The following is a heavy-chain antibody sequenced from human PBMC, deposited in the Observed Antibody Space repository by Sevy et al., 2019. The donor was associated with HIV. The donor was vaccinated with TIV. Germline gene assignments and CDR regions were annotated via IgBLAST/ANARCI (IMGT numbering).Heavy chain of an antibody. CDR2: IYSDGST. Sequence: GGSLRLSCAASGFTVSSYYMSWFRQAPGKGLKWVSLIYSDGSTHYADSVKGRFTISRDSSKNTLYLQMNSLRAEDTAVYYCAIRYPDSSGYYYVYWGQGTLVTVSS. CDR3: AIRYPDSSGYYYVY. J-gene: IGHJ4*02. D-gene: IGHD3-22*01. CDR1: GFTVSSYY. V-gene: IGHV3-53*01.